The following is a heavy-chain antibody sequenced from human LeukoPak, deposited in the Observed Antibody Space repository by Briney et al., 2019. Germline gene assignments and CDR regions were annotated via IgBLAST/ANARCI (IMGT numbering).Heavy chain of an antibody. J-gene: IGHJ3*02. Sequence: SETQSLTCAVSGGSISSGGYSWSWIRQPPGKGLEWIGYIYHSGSTYYNPSLKSRVTISVDRSKNQFSLKLSSVTAADTAVYYCARQSKESYDAFDIWGQGTMVTVSS. CDR2: IYHSGST. CDR3: ARQSKESYDAFDI. D-gene: IGHD4-11*01. V-gene: IGHV4-30-2*01. CDR1: GGSISSGGYS.